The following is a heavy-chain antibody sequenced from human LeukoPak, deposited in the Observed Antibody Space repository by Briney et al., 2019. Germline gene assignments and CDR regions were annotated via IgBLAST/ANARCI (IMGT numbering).Heavy chain of an antibody. J-gene: IGHJ3*01. CDR3: ARDRASSSYFDDAFDL. CDR1: GFTFSGYW. D-gene: IGHD3-22*01. Sequence: GGSLRLSCAASGFTFSGYWMDWVRQAPGKGLEWVANIKQDGSEKYYVDSVKGRFTISRDNAKNSLYLQMNSLRAEDTAIYYCARDRASSSYFDDAFDLWGQGTMVTVSS. CDR2: IKQDGSEK. V-gene: IGHV3-7*01.